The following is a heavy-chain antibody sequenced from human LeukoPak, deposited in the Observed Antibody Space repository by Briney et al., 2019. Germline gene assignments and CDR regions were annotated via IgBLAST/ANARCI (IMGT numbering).Heavy chain of an antibody. D-gene: IGHD3-10*01. V-gene: IGHV4-31*03. CDR1: GGSISSGGYY. CDR3: ARGGYYGSGIDY. Sequence: PSETLSLTCTVSGGSISSGGYYWSWIRQHPGKGPEWIGYIYYSGSTYYNPSLKSRVTISVDTSKNQFSLKLSSVTAADTAVYYCARGGYYGSGIDYWGQGTLVTVSS. CDR2: IYYSGST. J-gene: IGHJ4*02.